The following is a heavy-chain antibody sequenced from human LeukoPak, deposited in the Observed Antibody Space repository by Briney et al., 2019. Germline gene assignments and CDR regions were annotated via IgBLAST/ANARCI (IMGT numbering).Heavy chain of an antibody. CDR1: GGSISSYY. J-gene: IGHJ5*02. CDR3: ARDVDTAMVIEGFDP. CDR2: IYYSGST. V-gene: IGHV4-59*12. D-gene: IGHD5-18*01. Sequence: SETLSLTCTVSGGSISSYYWSWIRQPPGKGLEWIGYIYYSGSTNYNPSLKSRVTISVDTSKNQFSLKLSSVTAADTAVYYCARDVDTAMVIEGFDPWGQGTLVTVSS.